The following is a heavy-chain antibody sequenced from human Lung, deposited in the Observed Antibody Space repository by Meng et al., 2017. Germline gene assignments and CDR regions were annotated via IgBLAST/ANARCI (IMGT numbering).Heavy chain of an antibody. Sequence: GESLKTSCAALGFTFSTYWMSWVRQAPGKGLEWLANIKEDGRKIYFVDSMKGRFTISRNNTRNSLCLQMNSLRAEDTAVYFCARIYTVGVTSETAFDYWGQGTLVTVSS. D-gene: IGHD2-21*02. J-gene: IGHJ4*02. V-gene: IGHV3-7*01. CDR3: ARIYTVGVTSETAFDY. CDR2: IKEDGRKI. CDR1: GFTFSTYW.